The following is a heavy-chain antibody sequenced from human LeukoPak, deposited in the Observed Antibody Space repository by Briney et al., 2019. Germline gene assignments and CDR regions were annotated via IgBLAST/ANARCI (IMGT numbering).Heavy chain of an antibody. CDR1: GFTFSSYW. CDR2: INSDGSST. V-gene: IGHV3-74*01. J-gene: IGHJ6*03. D-gene: IGHD7-27*01. CDR3: ARAGGLGIQNYYYYMDV. Sequence: GGSLRLSCAASGFTFSSYWMHWVRQAPGKGLVWVSRINSDGSSTSYADSVKGRFTISRDNAKNTLYLQRNSLRAEDTAVYYCARAGGLGIQNYYYYMDVWGKGTTVTVSS.